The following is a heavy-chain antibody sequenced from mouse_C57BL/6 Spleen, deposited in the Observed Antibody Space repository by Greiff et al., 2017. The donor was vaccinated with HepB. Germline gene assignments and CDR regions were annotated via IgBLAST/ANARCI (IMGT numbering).Heavy chain of an antibody. Sequence: LQQSGAELVRPGASVKLSCKASGYTFTDYYINWVKQRPGQGLEWIARIYPGSGNTYYNEKFKGKATLTAEKSSSTAYMQLSSLTSEDSAVYFCAREGLLRFFDYWGQGTTLTVSS. CDR2: IYPGSGNT. V-gene: IGHV1-76*01. D-gene: IGHD1-1*01. CDR3: AREGLLRFFDY. CDR1: GYTFTDYY. J-gene: IGHJ2*01.